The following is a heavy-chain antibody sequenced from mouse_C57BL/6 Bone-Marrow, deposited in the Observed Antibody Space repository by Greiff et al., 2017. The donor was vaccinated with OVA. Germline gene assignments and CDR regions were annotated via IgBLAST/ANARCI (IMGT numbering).Heavy chain of an antibody. CDR1: GFSLTSYG. CDR2: IWSGGNT. J-gene: IGHJ4*01. Sequence: QVQLQQSGPGLVQPSQSLSITCTVSGFSLTSYGVHWVRQSPGKGLEWLGVIWSGGNTDYNAAFISRLSISKDNSKSQVFFKMNSLQADDTAIYYCARKNPIFRYAMDYWGQGTSVTVSS. CDR3: ARKNPIFRYAMDY. V-gene: IGHV2-2*01.